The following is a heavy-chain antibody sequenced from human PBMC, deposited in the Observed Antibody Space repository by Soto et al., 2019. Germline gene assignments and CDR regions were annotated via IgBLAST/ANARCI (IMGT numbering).Heavy chain of an antibody. CDR3: ARENGWRLSRHWFDP. Sequence: GGSLRLSCAASGFTFSSYGMHWVRQAPGKGLEWVAVIWYDGSNKYYADSVKGRFTISRDNSKNTLYLQMNSLRAEDTAVYYCARENGWRLSRHWFDPWGQGTLVTVSS. D-gene: IGHD2-8*01. CDR2: IWYDGSNK. J-gene: IGHJ5*02. CDR1: GFTFSSYG. V-gene: IGHV3-33*01.